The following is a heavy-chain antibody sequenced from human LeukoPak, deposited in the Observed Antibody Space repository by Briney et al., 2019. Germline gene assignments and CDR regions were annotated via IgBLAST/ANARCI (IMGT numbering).Heavy chain of an antibody. Sequence: GGSLRLSCVGSGFTFSVAWMSWVRQAPGKGLEWVGCIKSKGGGETTDYAAPVKGRFIISRDDSRNTIFLQMTSLTAEDTATYYCAWLRSFDDLASSFSLWGQGTRVTVSS. CDR1: GFTFSVAW. V-gene: IGHV3-15*01. D-gene: IGHD3-3*01. CDR3: AWLRSFDDLASSFSL. J-gene: IGHJ4*02. CDR2: IKSKGGGETT.